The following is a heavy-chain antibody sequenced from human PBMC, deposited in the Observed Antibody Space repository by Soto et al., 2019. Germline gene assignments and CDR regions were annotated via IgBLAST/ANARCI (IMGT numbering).Heavy chain of an antibody. Sequence: SETLSLTCTVTGGSISSGGKYWSWIRQHPGKGLEWIGYIYYSGSTYYNPSLKSRVTISVDTSKNQFSLKLSSVTAADTAVYYCANGGSSSWYNFDYWGQGTLVTVSS. CDR3: ANGGSSSWYNFDY. V-gene: IGHV4-31*03. CDR2: IYYSGST. D-gene: IGHD6-13*01. CDR1: GGSISSGGKY. J-gene: IGHJ4*02.